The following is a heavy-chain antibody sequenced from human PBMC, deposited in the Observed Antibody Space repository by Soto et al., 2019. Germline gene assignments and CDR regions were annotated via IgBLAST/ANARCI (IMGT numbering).Heavy chain of an antibody. CDR1: GDTFTFYS. V-gene: IGHV1-69*02. J-gene: IGHJ4*02. Sequence: QVQLVQSGAEVKRPGSSVKVSCKASGDTFTFYSINWVRQAPGLGLEWMGRINPILSMSNYAQRFQGRVTMTADTSTSTAYRELSSLRSEDTASYYCASSYGSGYRAFDYWGQGALVTVSS. CDR3: ASSYGSGYRAFDY. CDR2: INPILSMS. D-gene: IGHD3-10*01.